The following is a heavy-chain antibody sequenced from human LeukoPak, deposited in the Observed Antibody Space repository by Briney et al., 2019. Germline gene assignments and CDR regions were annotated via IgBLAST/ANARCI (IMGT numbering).Heavy chain of an antibody. V-gene: IGHV3-21*04. CDR2: ISSSSSYIFYADSVNI. D-gene: IGHD6-25*01. CDR3: AREGRGSGNRDKENWFDP. Sequence: GGSLRLSCVVSGFTFSDYSMNWVRQAPGKGLEWVSSISSSSSYIFYADSVNIYYADSVKGRFTISRDNAKNSLYLQMNSLRAEDTAVYYCAREGRGSGNRDKENWFDPWGQGTLVTVSS. CDR1: GFTFSDYS. J-gene: IGHJ5*02.